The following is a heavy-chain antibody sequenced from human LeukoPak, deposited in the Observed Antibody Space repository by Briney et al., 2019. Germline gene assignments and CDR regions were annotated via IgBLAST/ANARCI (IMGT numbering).Heavy chain of an antibody. J-gene: IGHJ4*02. CDR1: GGSFSGYY. Sequence: SETLSLTCAVYGGSFSGYYWSWIRQPPGKGLEWIGEINHSGSTNYNPSLKSRVTISVDTSKSQFSLKLSSVTAADTAVYYCARSRGAYSSGWYEDYWGQGTLVTVSS. D-gene: IGHD6-19*01. V-gene: IGHV4-34*01. CDR3: ARSRGAYSSGWYEDY. CDR2: INHSGST.